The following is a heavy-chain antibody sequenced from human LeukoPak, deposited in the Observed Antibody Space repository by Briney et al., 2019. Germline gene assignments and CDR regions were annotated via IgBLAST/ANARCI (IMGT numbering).Heavy chain of an antibody. CDR1: GGSISSSSYY. V-gene: IGHV4-39*07. J-gene: IGHJ5*02. CDR2: IYYSGST. Sequence: KTSETLSLTCTVSGGSISSSSYYWGWIRQPPGKGLEWIGSIYYSGSTYYNPSLKSRVTISVDTSKNQFSLKLSSVTAADTAVYYCARVSTVVDQGFDPWGQGTLVTVSS. CDR3: ARVSTVVDQGFDP. D-gene: IGHD2-2*01.